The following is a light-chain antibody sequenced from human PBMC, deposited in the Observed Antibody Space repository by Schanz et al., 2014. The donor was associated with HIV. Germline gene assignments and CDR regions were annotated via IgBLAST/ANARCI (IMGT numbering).Light chain of an antibody. CDR1: QSVSSY. CDR2: DAS. CDR3: QQRSNWPSIT. V-gene: IGKV3-11*01. J-gene: IGKJ5*01. Sequence: EVVLTQSPATLSLSPGERATLSCRASQSVSSYLAWYQQKPGQAPRLLIYDASNRATGIPARFSGSGSETDFTLTISSLEPEDFAIYYCQQRSNWPSITFGQGTRLDIK.